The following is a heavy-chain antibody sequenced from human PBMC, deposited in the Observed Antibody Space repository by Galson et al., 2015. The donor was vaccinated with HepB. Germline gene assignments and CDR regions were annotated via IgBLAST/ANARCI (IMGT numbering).Heavy chain of an antibody. CDR2: IYYSGST. Sequence: LSLTCSVSGGSIGNYYWSWVRQPPGKGLEWIGYIYYSGSTNYNPSLKSRLTVSVDTSKNQLSLKLKSLTAADTAVYYCARAPVSGTYYYMDVWGKGTTVTVSS. V-gene: IGHV4-59*01. J-gene: IGHJ6*03. CDR1: GGSIGNYY. D-gene: IGHD1-7*01. CDR3: ARAPVSGTYYYMDV.